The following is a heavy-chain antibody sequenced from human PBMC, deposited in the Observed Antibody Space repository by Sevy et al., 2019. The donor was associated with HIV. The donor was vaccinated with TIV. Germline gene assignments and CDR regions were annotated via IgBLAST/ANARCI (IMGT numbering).Heavy chain of an antibody. CDR3: ARRGGLVDGGMDV. V-gene: IGHV4-61*01. CDR1: SGSVSSGSFY. D-gene: IGHD2-8*02. Sequence: SETLSLTCTVSSGSVSSGSFYWSWIRQPPGRGLECIGYIYYNGRTKYNPSLRSRVTISIDTSKNQFSLNLSSVTAADTAVYYCARRGGLVDGGMDVWGQGTTVTVSS. J-gene: IGHJ6*02. CDR2: IYYNGRT.